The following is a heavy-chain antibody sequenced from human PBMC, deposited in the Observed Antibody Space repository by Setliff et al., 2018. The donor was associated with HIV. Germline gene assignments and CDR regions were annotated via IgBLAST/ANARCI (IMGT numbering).Heavy chain of an antibody. Sequence: PGGSLRLSCAASGFTFSSYSMNWVRQAPGKGLEWVSSISSSSSYIYYADSVKGRFTISRDNAKNSLYLQMTSLRAEDTAVYYCARDDYDISTGYYPDWGQGTQVTVSS. CDR1: GFTFSSYS. CDR2: ISSSSSYI. V-gene: IGHV3-21*01. D-gene: IGHD3-9*01. CDR3: ARDDYDISTGYYPD. J-gene: IGHJ4*02.